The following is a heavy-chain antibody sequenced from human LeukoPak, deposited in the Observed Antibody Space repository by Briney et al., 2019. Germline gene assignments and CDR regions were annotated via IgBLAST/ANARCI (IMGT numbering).Heavy chain of an antibody. V-gene: IGHV3-7*01. CDR1: GFTFSSYW. J-gene: IGHJ4*02. Sequence: GGSLRLSCAASGFTFSSYWMSWVRQAPGKGLEWVANIKQDGSEKYYVDSLKGRFTMSRDNAKNSLYLQMNSLRAEDTAVYYCARDHYDFWSGSGIFDYWGQGTLVTVSS. CDR3: ARDHYDFWSGSGIFDY. D-gene: IGHD3-3*01. CDR2: IKQDGSEK.